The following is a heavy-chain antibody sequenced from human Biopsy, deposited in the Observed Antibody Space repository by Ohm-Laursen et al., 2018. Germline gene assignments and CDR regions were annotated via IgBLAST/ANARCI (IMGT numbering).Heavy chain of an antibody. V-gene: IGHV4-31*01. Sequence: SQTLSLTCAASGGSIGGGEYYWNWIRQHPGKGLEWIGLISYSGTTFYNPSLESLLTISIDTSKSHFSLNLRSVTAADTAVYYCARGVPHYDGSGFPLAGYWYFDLWGRGTLVTVSS. D-gene: IGHD3-22*01. CDR2: ISYSGTT. CDR1: GGSIGGGEYY. J-gene: IGHJ2*01. CDR3: ARGVPHYDGSGFPLAGYWYFDL.